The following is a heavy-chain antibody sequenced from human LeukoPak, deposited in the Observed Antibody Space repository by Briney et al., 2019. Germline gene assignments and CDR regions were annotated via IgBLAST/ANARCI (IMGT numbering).Heavy chain of an antibody. J-gene: IGHJ6*04. CDR3: ARDSSSWDPYYYYGMDV. V-gene: IGHV3-21*01. D-gene: IGHD6-13*01. CDR2: ISIISSYI. Sequence: GGCLRLSCAASGFTFSIYSMNCVREAPGKGRGWVSSISIISSYIYYTDSVRGRFTISRDNAKNSLYLQMNSLRAEDTAVYYCARDSSSWDPYYYYGMDVWGKGTTVTVSS. CDR1: GFTFSIYS.